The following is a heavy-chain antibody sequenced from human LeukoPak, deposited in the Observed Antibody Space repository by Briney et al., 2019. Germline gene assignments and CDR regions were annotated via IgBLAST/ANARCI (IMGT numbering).Heavy chain of an antibody. Sequence: GASVKVSCKASGYTFTGYYMHWVRQAPGQGLEWMGWINPNSGGTNYAQKFQGRVTMTRDTSISTAYMELSRLRSDDTAVYYCARDGVEEITFGGVIVDNWFDPWGQGTLVTVSS. D-gene: IGHD3-16*02. CDR3: ARDGVEEITFGGVIVDNWFDP. CDR1: GYTFTGYY. J-gene: IGHJ5*02. CDR2: INPNSGGT. V-gene: IGHV1-2*02.